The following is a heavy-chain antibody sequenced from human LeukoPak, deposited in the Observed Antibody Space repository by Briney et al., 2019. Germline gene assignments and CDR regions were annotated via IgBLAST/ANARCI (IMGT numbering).Heavy chain of an antibody. CDR2: ISGSGGST. CDR1: GFTFSSYA. D-gene: IGHD3-22*01. Sequence: GGSLRLSCAASGFTFSSYAMSWVRQAPGKGLEWVSAISGSGGSTYYADSVKGRFTISRDNSKNTLYLQMNSLRAEDTAVYYCARSTYDSSGYYLPYFDYWGQGTLVTVSS. CDR3: ARSTYDSSGYYLPYFDY. J-gene: IGHJ4*02. V-gene: IGHV3-23*01.